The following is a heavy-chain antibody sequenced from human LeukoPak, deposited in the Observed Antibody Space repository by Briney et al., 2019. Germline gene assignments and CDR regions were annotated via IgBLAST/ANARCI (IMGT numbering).Heavy chain of an antibody. CDR1: GGSISSYY. J-gene: IGHJ3*02. D-gene: IGHD3/OR15-3a*01. Sequence: SETLSLTCTVSGGSISSYYWSWIRQPPGKGLEWIGYIYYSGGTNYNPSLKSRVTISVDTSKNQFSLKLSSVTAADTAVYYCARDGLGYAFDIWGQGTMVTVPS. CDR2: IYYSGGT. CDR3: ARDGLGYAFDI. V-gene: IGHV4-59*01.